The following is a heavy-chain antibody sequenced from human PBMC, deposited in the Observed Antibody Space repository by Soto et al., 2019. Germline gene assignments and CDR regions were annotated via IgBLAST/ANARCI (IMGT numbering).Heavy chain of an antibody. CDR3: ARGLHMGPMVRGVTFDY. J-gene: IGHJ4*02. D-gene: IGHD3-10*01. V-gene: IGHV1-2*02. Sequence: ASVKVSCKASGYTFTGYYMHWVRQAPGQGLEWMGWINPNSGGTNYAQKFQGRVTMTRDTSISTAYMELSRLRSDDTAVYYCARGLHMGPMVRGVTFDYWGQGTLVTVSS. CDR2: INPNSGGT. CDR1: GYTFTGYY.